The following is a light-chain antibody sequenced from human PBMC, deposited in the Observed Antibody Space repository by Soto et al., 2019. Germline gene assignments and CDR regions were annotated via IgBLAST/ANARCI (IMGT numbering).Light chain of an antibody. CDR3: NSYTSSSTRV. J-gene: IGLJ2*01. CDR2: EVS. Sequence: QSALTQPASVSGSPGQSITISCTGTSSDVGGYNYVSWYQQHPGKAPKPMIYEVSNRPSGVSNRFSGSKSGNTASLTISGLQAEDEADYYCNSYTSSSTRVFGGGTKLTVL. CDR1: SSDVGGYNY. V-gene: IGLV2-14*01.